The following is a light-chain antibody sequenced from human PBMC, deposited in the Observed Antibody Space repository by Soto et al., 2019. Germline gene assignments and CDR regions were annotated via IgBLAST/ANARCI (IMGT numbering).Light chain of an antibody. V-gene: IGKV1-39*01. CDR1: QSISNY. J-gene: IGKJ1*01. Sequence: DIQMTQSPSSLSASVGDTVTITCRASQSISNYLNWYQQKPGKAPELLIYAASTLQSGVPSRFSGSGSGTDFTLTISCLQSEDFATYYCQQYYSFPWTFGQGTKVDIK. CDR2: AAS. CDR3: QQYYSFPWT.